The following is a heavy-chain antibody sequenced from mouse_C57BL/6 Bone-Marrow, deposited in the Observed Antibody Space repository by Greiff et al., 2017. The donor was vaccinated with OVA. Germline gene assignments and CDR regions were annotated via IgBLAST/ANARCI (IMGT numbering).Heavy chain of an antibody. V-gene: IGHV5-6*01. D-gene: IGHD3-2*02. J-gene: IGHJ3*01. CDR3: ARPQTAQATFWFAY. CDR1: GFTFRSYG. CDR2: ISSGGSYT. Sequence: EVKLLESGGDLVKPGGSLKLSCAASGFTFRSYGMSWVRQTPDKRLEWVATISSGGSYTSYPDSVKGRFTISRDNAKNTLYLQMSSLKSEDTAMYYCARPQTAQATFWFAYWGQGTLVTVSA.